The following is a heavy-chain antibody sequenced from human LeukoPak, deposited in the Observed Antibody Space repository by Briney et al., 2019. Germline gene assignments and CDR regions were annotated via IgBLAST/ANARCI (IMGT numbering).Heavy chain of an antibody. Sequence: GGSLRLSCAASGFTFNNEWMTWVRQAPGKGLEWVANIKQDGSKKNYVGSVQGRFTISTDNAKNSVYLQMNSLRAEDTAVYYCARDPRMTTVTLLHDAFDIWGQGTMVTVSS. D-gene: IGHD4-17*01. V-gene: IGHV3-7*01. CDR3: ARDPRMTTVTLLHDAFDI. CDR1: GFTFNNEW. J-gene: IGHJ3*02. CDR2: IKQDGSKK.